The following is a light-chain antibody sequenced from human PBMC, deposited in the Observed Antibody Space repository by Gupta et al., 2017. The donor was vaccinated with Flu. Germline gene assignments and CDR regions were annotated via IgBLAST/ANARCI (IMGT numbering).Light chain of an antibody. V-gene: IGLV2-8*01. CDR3: SSYAGSNNLV. CDR2: EVS. J-gene: IGLJ2*01. CDR1: SSDVGGYHY. Sequence: QSALTQPPSPSGSPGQPVTISCTGTSSDVGGYHYVYWYQQHPGKAPKLMIYEVSKRHSGVPDRFSGSKSGNTSSLTVSGLQAEDEADYYCSSYAGSNNLVFGGGTKLTVL.